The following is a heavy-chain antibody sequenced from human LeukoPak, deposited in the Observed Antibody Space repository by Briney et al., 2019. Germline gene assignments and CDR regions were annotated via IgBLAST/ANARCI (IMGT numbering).Heavy chain of an antibody. V-gene: IGHV4-34*01. CDR2: INHSGST. CDR3: ARRGYSYGYRPVTHGHYFDY. D-gene: IGHD5-18*01. Sequence: PSETLSLTCAVYGGSFSGYYWSWIRQPPGKGLEWIGEINHSGSTNYNPSLKSRVTISVDTSKNQFSLKLSSVTAADTAVYYCARRGYSYGYRPVTHGHYFDYWGQGTPVTVSS. CDR1: GGSFSGYY. J-gene: IGHJ4*02.